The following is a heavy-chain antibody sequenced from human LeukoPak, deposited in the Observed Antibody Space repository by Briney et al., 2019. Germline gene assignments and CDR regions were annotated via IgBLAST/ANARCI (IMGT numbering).Heavy chain of an antibody. CDR1: GYTFTSFD. Sequence: ASVKVSCKASGYTFTSFDINWVRQATGQGLEWMGWMNPNSGNTGYAQKFQGRVTITTDESTSTAYMELSSLRSEDTAVYYCATYCSSTSCYGFDPWGQGTLVTVSS. J-gene: IGHJ5*02. V-gene: IGHV1-8*01. D-gene: IGHD2-2*01. CDR3: ATYCSSTSCYGFDP. CDR2: MNPNSGNT.